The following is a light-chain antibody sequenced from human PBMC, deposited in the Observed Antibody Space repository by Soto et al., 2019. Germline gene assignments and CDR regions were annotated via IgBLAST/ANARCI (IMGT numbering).Light chain of an antibody. J-gene: IGKJ3*01. CDR2: SAS. Sequence: EIVMTQSPATLSVSPGERATLSCRASQNVDISLAWYQQKPGHTPRLLIYSASIGATGTPARFSGSGSGSDFTLTISSLQSEDFAVYYCQQYNKWPLTFGPGTKVDIK. CDR1: QNVDIS. CDR3: QQYNKWPLT. V-gene: IGKV3-15*01.